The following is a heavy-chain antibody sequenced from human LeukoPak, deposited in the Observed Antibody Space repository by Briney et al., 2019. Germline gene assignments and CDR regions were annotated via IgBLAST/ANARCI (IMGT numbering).Heavy chain of an antibody. CDR2: TYYRSKWNN. V-gene: IGHV6-1*01. J-gene: IGHJ3*02. D-gene: IGHD6-13*01. Sequence: PSRTLSLTCAISGDSVSSNSAGWNWIRQSPSRGLEWLGRTYYRSKWNNDYALFVKSRMTINPDTSKNQFSLQLNSVTPEDTAVYYCARDLGYSSTFLAFDIWGQGTMVTVSS. CDR1: GDSVSSNSAG. CDR3: ARDLGYSSTFLAFDI.